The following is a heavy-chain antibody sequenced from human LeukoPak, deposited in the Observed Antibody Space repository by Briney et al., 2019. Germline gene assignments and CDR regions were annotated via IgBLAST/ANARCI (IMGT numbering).Heavy chain of an antibody. V-gene: IGHV1-46*01. J-gene: IGHJ6*02. D-gene: IGHD3-9*01. CDR3: ATGSITIYSGYGMDV. CDR2: INPRGGSA. CDR1: GYTFTSFF. Sequence: GASVKVSCKASGYTFTSFFMHWVRQAPGQGLEWMGIINPRGGSATSAQKFQGRVTMTEDTSTDTAYMELSSLRSEDTAVYYCATGSITIYSGYGMDVWGQGTTVTVSS.